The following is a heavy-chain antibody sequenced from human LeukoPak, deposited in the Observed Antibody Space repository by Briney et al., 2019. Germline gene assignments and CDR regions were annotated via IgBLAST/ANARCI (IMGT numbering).Heavy chain of an antibody. D-gene: IGHD4-23*01. J-gene: IGHJ3*02. CDR3: ARDLTTVVTPI. V-gene: IGHV3-48*01. CDR1: GFTFSAYS. CDR2: VASNSRTI. Sequence: GGSLRLSCAASGFTFSAYSMSWVRQAPGKGLEWLSFVASNSRTIYYADSVKGRFTISRDNAKNSLYLQMNSLRAEDTAVYYCARDLTTVVTPIWGQGTMVTVSS.